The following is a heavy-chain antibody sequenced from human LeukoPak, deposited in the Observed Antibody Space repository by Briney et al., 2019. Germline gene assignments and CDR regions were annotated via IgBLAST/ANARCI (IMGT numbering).Heavy chain of an antibody. J-gene: IGHJ4*02. V-gene: IGHV3-23*01. CDR3: AEVSYSSGWYPDY. D-gene: IGHD6-19*01. CDR1: GLTFSSYG. CDR2: ISASGGTT. Sequence: GGSLRLSCAASGLTFSSYGLSWVRQAPGKGLEWVSSISASGGTTKYADSVKGRFTISRDNSKNTLYLQMNTLRAEDTAVYYCAEVSYSSGWYPDYWGQGTLVTVSS.